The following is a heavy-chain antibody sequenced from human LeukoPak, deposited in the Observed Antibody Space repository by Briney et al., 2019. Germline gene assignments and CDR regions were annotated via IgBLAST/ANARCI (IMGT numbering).Heavy chain of an antibody. J-gene: IGHJ4*02. V-gene: IGHV4-4*07. CDR1: GGSISSYY. CDR2: FHTSGST. Sequence: SETLSLTCTVSGGSISSYYWSWIRQPAGKGLEWIGRFHTSGSTNYDPSLKSRVTMSGDTSKNQFSLKLSSVTAADTAVHYCARDQYYYDSSGYYGFDYWGQGTLVTVSS. D-gene: IGHD3-22*01. CDR3: ARDQYYYDSSGYYGFDY.